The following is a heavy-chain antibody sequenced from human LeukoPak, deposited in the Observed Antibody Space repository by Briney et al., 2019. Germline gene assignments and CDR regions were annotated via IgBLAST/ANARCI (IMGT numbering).Heavy chain of an antibody. D-gene: IGHD6-19*01. CDR2: ISYDGSNK. CDR3: ANKGWGSRVDY. Sequence: PGRPLRLSCPASGFTFSSYGMHWVRQAPGKGLEWVAVISYDGSNKYYADSVKGRFTISRDNSKNTLYLQMNSLRAEDTAVYYCANKGWGSRVDYWGQGTLVTVSS. CDR1: GFTFSSYG. V-gene: IGHV3-30*18. J-gene: IGHJ4*02.